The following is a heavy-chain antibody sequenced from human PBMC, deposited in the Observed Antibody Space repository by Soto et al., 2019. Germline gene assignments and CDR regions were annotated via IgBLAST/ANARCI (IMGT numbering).Heavy chain of an antibody. V-gene: IGHV3-43*02. CDR2: ISGDGGST. CDR3: AKDTGIAAPLYYYYGMDV. CDR1: GFTFDDYA. J-gene: IGHJ6*02. D-gene: IGHD6-13*01. Sequence: GSLRLSCAASGFTFDDYAMHWVRQAPGKGLEWVSLISGDGGSTYYADSVKGRFTISRDNSKNSLYLQMNSLRTEDTALYYCAKDTGIAAPLYYYYGMDVWGHGTTVTVSS.